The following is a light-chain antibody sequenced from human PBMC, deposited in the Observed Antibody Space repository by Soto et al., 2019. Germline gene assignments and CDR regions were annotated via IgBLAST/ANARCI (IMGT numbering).Light chain of an antibody. CDR2: GAS. CDR3: QQYNNWPPIT. J-gene: IGKJ5*01. V-gene: IGKV3-15*01. CDR1: QSVSSN. Sequence: EIVMTQSPATLSVSPGERATLSCMARQSVSSNLACYQQEPAHAPRLLICGASTRATGSPARFSGSGSGTAFTLTASNLQSEDLADYYCQQYNNWPPITFGQGTRPEIK.